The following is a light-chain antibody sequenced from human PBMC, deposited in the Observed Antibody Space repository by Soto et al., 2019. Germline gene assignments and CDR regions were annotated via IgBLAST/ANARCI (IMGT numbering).Light chain of an antibody. V-gene: IGLV2-14*01. J-gene: IGLJ3*02. Sequence: QSALTQPASVSGSPGQSITISCTGTNSDIGGYNYVSWYKQYPGKAPTLMIFAVSDRPSGVSYRFSGSKSGNTASLTISGLQAEDEADYYCSSFTSSNTWVFGGGTKLTVL. CDR3: SSFTSSNTWV. CDR1: NSDIGGYNY. CDR2: AVS.